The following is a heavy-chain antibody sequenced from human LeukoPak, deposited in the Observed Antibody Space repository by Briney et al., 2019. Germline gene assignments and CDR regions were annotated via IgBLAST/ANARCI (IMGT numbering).Heavy chain of an antibody. CDR3: ARRYYYDTSSYRSYWYFDL. Sequence: SETLSLTCTVSGGSFSTSSYYWSWIRQPAGKGLEWIGRIYTSGSTNYNPSLKSRVTMSVDTSKNQFSLKLSSVTAADTAVYYCARRYYYDTSSYRSYWYFDLWGRGTLVTVSS. J-gene: IGHJ2*01. CDR1: GGSFSTSSYY. D-gene: IGHD3-22*01. V-gene: IGHV4-61*02. CDR2: IYTSGST.